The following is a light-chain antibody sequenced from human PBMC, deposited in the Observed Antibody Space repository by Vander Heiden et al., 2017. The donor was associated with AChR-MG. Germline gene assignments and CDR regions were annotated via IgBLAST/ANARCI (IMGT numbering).Light chain of an antibody. Sequence: QSALTQPASVSGSPGQSNTISCTGTSSDVGSYNLVSWYQQHPGKAPKLMIYEVSKRPSAVSSRFSVSKSGNTASLTISGRQAEDDADYYCCSYAGSSTSVFGGGTKLTVL. J-gene: IGLJ2*01. V-gene: IGLV2-23*02. CDR3: CSYAGSSTSV. CDR2: EVS. CDR1: SSDVGSYNL.